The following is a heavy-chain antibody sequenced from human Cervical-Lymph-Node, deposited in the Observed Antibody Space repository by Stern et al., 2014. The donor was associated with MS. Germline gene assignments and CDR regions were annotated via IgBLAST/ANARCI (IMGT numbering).Heavy chain of an antibody. Sequence: EVQLEESGGGVIQPGGSLTLTCAASGFSVSSNYVTWVRQAPGKGLQYVSVIYSDGRTYYADSVKGRFTISRDTSENTVYLQMSSLKADDTAVYYCARAYRTWNYALYFDQWGQGTLVAVSS. D-gene: IGHD1-7*01. V-gene: IGHV3-53*01. J-gene: IGHJ4*02. CDR3: ARAYRTWNYALYFDQ. CDR2: IYSDGRT. CDR1: GFSVSSNY.